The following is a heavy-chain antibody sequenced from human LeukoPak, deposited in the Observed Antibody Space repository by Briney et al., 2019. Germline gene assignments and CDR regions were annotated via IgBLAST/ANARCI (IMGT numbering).Heavy chain of an antibody. J-gene: IGHJ4*02. CDR2: ISSGSSYI. V-gene: IGHV3-21*01. D-gene: IGHD4-17*01. Sequence: GGSLRLSCAASGFTFSNHNMNWVRQAPGKGLEWVSSISSGSSYIYYANSVKGRFTISRDNAKNSVYLQMNSLRAEDTAVYYCASHYGLDYWGQGTVVTVSS. CDR1: GFTFSNHN. CDR3: ASHYGLDY.